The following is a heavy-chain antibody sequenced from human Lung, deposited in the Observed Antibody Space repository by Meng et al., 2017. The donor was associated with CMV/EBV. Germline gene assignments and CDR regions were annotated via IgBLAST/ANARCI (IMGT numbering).Heavy chain of an antibody. D-gene: IGHD1-1*01. CDR1: GFTFNTYA. V-gene: IGHV3-30*02. J-gene: IGHJ6*02. CDR2: IRFDASSK. Sequence: GGSLRLSCAASGFTFNTYAMHWVRQAPGKGLEWVAFIRFDASSKYYADSVKGRFTISRDNFKNTQFLQMNSLRPEDTAVYYCVKGIYPRTDYYYYYGLDVWGQGTSVXVSS. CDR3: VKGIYPRTDYYYYYGLDV.